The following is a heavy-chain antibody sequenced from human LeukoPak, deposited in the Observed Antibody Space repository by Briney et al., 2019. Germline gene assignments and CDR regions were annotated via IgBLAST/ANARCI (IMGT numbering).Heavy chain of an antibody. Sequence: WASVKVSCKAFGYNFSSFGITWVRQAPGRGLEWMGWTSANNDNTKYVQKFQGRVTMTTDTVRKIAYLELRSLRSDDTAVYYCARISGYYVGVYFFDYWGQGTVVTVSS. CDR3: ARISGYYVGVYFFDY. CDR2: TSANNDNT. CDR1: GYNFSSFG. D-gene: IGHD5-12*01. V-gene: IGHV1-18*01. J-gene: IGHJ4*02.